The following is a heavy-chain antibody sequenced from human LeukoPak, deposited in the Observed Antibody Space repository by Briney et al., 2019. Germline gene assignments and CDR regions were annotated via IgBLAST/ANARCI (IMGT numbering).Heavy chain of an antibody. CDR3: AKDQYSSGKSWGWYYLDY. CDR2: ISYDGGNK. V-gene: IGHV3-30*18. CDR1: GFTFSSYG. D-gene: IGHD6-19*01. Sequence: PGGSLRLSCAASGFTFSSYGMHWVRQAPGKGLEWVAVISYDGGNKYYADSVKGRFTISRDNSKNTLYLQMNSLRAEDTAVYYCAKDQYSSGKSWGWYYLDYWGQGTLVTVSS. J-gene: IGHJ4*02.